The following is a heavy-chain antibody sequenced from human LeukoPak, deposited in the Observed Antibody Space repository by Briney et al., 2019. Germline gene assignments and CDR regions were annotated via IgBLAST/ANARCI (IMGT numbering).Heavy chain of an antibody. Sequence: PSETLSLTCAVSGGSISSGGYSWSWIRQPPGTGLEWIGYIYHNGNTYYSPSLKSRATISVDRSKNQLSLKLSSVTAADTAMYYCASGGYSYGFDYWGQGTLVTVSS. D-gene: IGHD5-18*01. CDR3: ASGGYSYGFDY. J-gene: IGHJ4*02. V-gene: IGHV4-30-2*01. CDR2: IYHNGNT. CDR1: GGSISSGGYS.